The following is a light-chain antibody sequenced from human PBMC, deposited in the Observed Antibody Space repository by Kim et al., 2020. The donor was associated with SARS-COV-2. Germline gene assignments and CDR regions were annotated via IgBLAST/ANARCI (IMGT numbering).Light chain of an antibody. CDR3: ATWDAGLSGPV. Sequence: GQTVHISCSGSDSNSGSHYVYWFQQLPGSAPNLLIYMDDQRPSGVPDRFSGSRSGTSASLAISGLRPEDDADYHCATWDAGLSGPVFGGGTQLTVL. V-gene: IGLV1-47*01. J-gene: IGLJ3*02. CDR2: MDD. CDR1: DSNSGSHY.